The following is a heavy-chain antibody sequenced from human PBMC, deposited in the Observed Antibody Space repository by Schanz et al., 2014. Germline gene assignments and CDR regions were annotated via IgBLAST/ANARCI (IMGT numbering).Heavy chain of an antibody. CDR1: GYIFTSYA. J-gene: IGHJ5*02. D-gene: IGHD6-13*01. V-gene: IGHV1-18*01. Sequence: QVQLVQSGSQLKKPGASVKISCKASGYIFTSYALNWVRQAPGQGLEWMGWINPSSGGTNYAQKLQGRVTMTTDTSTSTAYMELRSLRSDDTAVYYCARVAEVGYRGSGPWGQGTLVTVSS. CDR3: ARVAEVGYRGSGP. CDR2: INPSSGGT.